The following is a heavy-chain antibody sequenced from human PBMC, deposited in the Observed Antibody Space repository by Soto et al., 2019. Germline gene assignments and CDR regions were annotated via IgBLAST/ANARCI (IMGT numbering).Heavy chain of an antibody. D-gene: IGHD3-10*01. J-gene: IGHJ4*02. Sequence: QVLLVESGGGLVKAGGSLRLSCAASGFIFSDYYMSWVRQTPGKGLEWVSAVSANGQGIYYADSVRGRFTISRDNSKNTVFLHMDSLSAEDTAVYYCAKDRHYPRDYFHYWGQGTLVTVSS. CDR1: GFIFSDYY. V-gene: IGHV3-11*01. CDR2: VSANGQGI. CDR3: AKDRHYPRDYFHY.